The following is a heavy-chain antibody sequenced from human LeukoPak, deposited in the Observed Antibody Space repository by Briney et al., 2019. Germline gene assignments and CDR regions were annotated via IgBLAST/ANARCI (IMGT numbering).Heavy chain of an antibody. CDR1: GFTFSSYS. CDR2: ISSSSSYI. Sequence: GGSLRLSCAASGFTFSSYSMNWVRQAPGKGLEWVSSISSSSSYIYYADSVKGRFTISRDNAKNSLYLQMNSLRAEDTAVYYCARDPGYGSSGEAFDYWGQGTLVTVSS. D-gene: IGHD6-13*01. V-gene: IGHV3-21*01. J-gene: IGHJ4*02. CDR3: ARDPGYGSSGEAFDY.